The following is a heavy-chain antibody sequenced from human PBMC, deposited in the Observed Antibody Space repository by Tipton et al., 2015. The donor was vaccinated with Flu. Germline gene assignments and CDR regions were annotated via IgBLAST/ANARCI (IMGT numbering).Heavy chain of an antibody. V-gene: IGHV3-53*01. CDR1: GLTVASNF. Sequence: VQLVQSGGTLVQPGGSLTLSCAASGLTVASNFMAWVRQAPGRGLEWVSVLYGSGYTQYADSMKGRFTISRDNAKNTLYLQMNSLRADDTAVYYCARVRSSSWFDYWGQGILVTVSS. J-gene: IGHJ4*02. D-gene: IGHD6-13*01. CDR2: LYGSGYT. CDR3: ARVRSSSWFDY.